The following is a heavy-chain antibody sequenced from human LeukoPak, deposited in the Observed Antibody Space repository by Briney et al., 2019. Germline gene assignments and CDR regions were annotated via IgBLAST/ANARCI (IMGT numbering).Heavy chain of an antibody. CDR3: ARGPYSSGWSS. CDR1: GFTVSSNY. CDR2: IYSGGST. D-gene: IGHD6-19*01. V-gene: IGHV3-53*01. J-gene: IGHJ4*02. Sequence: PGGSLRLSCAAPGFTVSSNYMSWVRQAPGKGLEWVSVIYSGGSTYYADSVKGRFTISRDNSKNTLYLQMNSLRAEDTAVYYCARGPYSSGWSSWGQGTLVTVSS.